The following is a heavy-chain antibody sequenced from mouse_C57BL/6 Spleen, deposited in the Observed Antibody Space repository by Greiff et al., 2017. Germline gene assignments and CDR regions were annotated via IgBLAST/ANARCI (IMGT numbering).Heavy chain of an antibody. CDR3: AVFYFPYWYFDV. Sequence: EVKLVESVAELVRPGASVKLSCTASGFNIKNTYMHWVKQRPEQGLEWIGRIDPANGNTKYAPKFQGKATITADTSSNTAYLQLSSLTSEDTAIYYCAVFYFPYWYFDVWGTGTTVTVSS. J-gene: IGHJ1*03. D-gene: IGHD1-1*01. CDR2: IDPANGNT. CDR1: GFNIKNTY. V-gene: IGHV14-3*01.